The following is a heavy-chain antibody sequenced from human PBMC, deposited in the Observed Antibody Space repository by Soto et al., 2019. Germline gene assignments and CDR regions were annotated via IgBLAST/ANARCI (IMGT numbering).Heavy chain of an antibody. CDR1: GGSFSGYY. J-gene: IGHJ6*03. CDR2: ISGSGGST. V-gene: IGHV3-23*01. D-gene: IGHD4-17*01. Sequence: ETLSLTCAVYGGSFSGYYWSWVRQAPGKGLEWVSAISGSGGSTYYADSVKGRFTISRDNSKNTLYLQMNSLRAEDTAVYYCAKRPSQTSYYYYYYYMDVWGKGTTVTVSS. CDR3: AKRPSQTSYYYYYYYMDV.